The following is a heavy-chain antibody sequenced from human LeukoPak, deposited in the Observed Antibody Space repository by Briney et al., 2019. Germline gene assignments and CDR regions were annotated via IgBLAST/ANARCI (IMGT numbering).Heavy chain of an antibody. Sequence: AASVKVSCKASGYTFTDYHIHWVRQAPGQGLEWMGWINPNSGGTNYAEKFHGRLTTTRDTSISTAFMELSGLRSDDTAVYYCTRFRHVAVAGTPHFDYWGQEALVTVSS. V-gene: IGHV1-2*02. J-gene: IGHJ4*02. CDR3: TRFRHVAVAGTPHFDY. CDR2: INPNSGGT. D-gene: IGHD6-19*01. CDR1: GYTFTDYH.